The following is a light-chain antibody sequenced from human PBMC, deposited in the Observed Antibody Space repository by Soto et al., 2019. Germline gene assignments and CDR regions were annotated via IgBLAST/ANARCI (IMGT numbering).Light chain of an antibody. J-gene: IGKJ5*01. Sequence: EIGWTQSPGTLSLSPGERASLSCRASQSVSNYDLAWYQQNPGPAPRLLTSGASTRATGTPARFSASGSGSDFTLTITSLQSEDFAVYWCQQYNNWPLTFGPGTRLAI. V-gene: IGKV3D-15*01. CDR2: GAS. CDR1: QSVSNY. CDR3: QQYNNWPLT.